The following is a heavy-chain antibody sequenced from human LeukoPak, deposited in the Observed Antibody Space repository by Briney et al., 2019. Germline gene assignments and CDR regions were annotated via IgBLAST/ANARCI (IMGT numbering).Heavy chain of an antibody. Sequence: ASETLPLTCTVSGGSISSYYWSWIRQPAGKGLEWIGRIYTSGSTNYNPSLKSRVTMSVDTSKNQFSLKLSSVTAADTAVYYCARGPGITMVRGVISYFDYWGQGTLVTVSS. CDR2: IYTSGST. CDR1: GGSISSYY. V-gene: IGHV4-4*07. CDR3: ARGPGITMVRGVISYFDY. J-gene: IGHJ4*02. D-gene: IGHD3-10*01.